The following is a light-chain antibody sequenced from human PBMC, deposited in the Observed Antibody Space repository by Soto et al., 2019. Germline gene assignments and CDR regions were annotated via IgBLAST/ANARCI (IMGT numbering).Light chain of an antibody. CDR2: APS. V-gene: IGKV1-39*01. CDR3: QQSHGIPYI. CDR1: QTISTY. J-gene: IGKJ2*01. Sequence: DIQMTQSPSSLSASVGDRVTIACRASQTISTYLNWYQQKPGKAPKLLIYAPSSLQSGVPSRFSGSGSVTDFTLTISSLQPEDFATYCWQQSHGIPYIFLQGTKLEIK.